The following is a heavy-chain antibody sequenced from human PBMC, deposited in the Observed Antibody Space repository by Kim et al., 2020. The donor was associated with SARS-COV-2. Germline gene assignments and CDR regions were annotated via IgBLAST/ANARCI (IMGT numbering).Heavy chain of an antibody. CDR3: ARGRSTRITIFGVVIEQSYGMDV. CDR2: MNPNSGNT. D-gene: IGHD3-3*01. J-gene: IGHJ6*02. CDR1: GYTFTSYD. Sequence: ASVKVSCKASGYTFTSYDINWVRQATGQGLEWMGWMNPNSGNTGYAQKFQGRVTMTRNTSISTAYMELSSLRSEDTAVYYCARGRSTRITIFGVVIEQSYGMDVWGQGTTVTVSS. V-gene: IGHV1-8*01.